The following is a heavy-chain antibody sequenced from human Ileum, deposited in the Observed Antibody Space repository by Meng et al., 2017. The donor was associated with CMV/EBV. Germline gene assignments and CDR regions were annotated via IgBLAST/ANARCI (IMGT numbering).Heavy chain of an antibody. CDR3: ARDTGPNTFDY. CDR1: GFTFSTYW. Sequence: GESLKIFCAASGFTFSTYWMPWVRQAPGKGLEWVANINRDGSYKYYVESVKGRFTMSRDNAKNSLYLQMNSLRAEDTAVYDCARDTGPNTFDYWGQGTLVTVSS. J-gene: IGHJ4*02. CDR2: INRDGSYK. D-gene: IGHD2-8*01. V-gene: IGHV3-7*03.